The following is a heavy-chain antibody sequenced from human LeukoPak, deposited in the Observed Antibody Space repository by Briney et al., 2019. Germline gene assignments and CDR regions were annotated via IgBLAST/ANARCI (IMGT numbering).Heavy chain of an antibody. CDR1: GFTASSNY. CDR2: IYSGGST. CDR3: ARDRITMVRGVTNYYYYGMDV. V-gene: IGHV3-66*01. Sequence: GGSLRLSCAASGFTASSNYMSWVRQAPGKGLEWVSVIYSGGSTYYADSVKGRFTISRDNSKNTLYLQMNSLRAEDTAVYYCARDRITMVRGVTNYYYYGMDVWGQGTTVTVSS. D-gene: IGHD3-10*01. J-gene: IGHJ6*02.